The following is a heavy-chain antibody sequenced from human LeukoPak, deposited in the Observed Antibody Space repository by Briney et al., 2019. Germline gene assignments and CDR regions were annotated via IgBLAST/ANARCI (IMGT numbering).Heavy chain of an antibody. CDR1: GFTVSSNY. J-gene: IGHJ4*02. D-gene: IGHD6-13*01. CDR3: ASLRSSSWYDHFDY. Sequence: GGSLRLSCAASGFTVSSNYMSWVRQAPGKGLEWVSVIYSGGSTYYADSVKGRFTISRDNSKNTLYLQMNSLRAEDTAVYYCASLRSSSWYDHFDYWGQGTLVTVSS. CDR2: IYSGGST. V-gene: IGHV3-66*01.